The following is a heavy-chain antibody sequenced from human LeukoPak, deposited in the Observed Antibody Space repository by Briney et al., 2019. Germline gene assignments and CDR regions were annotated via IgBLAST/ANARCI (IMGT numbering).Heavy chain of an antibody. CDR2: IYTSGST. D-gene: IGHD1-14*01. J-gene: IGHJ3*02. CDR1: GGSISSGSYY. CDR3: ASRRGQGAFDI. Sequence: SQTLSLTCTVSGGSISSGSYYWSGIRQPAWKGLEWIGRIYTSGSTNYNPSLKSRVTISVDTSKNQFSLKLSSVTAADTAVYYCASRRGQGAFDIWGQGTMVTVSS. V-gene: IGHV4-61*02.